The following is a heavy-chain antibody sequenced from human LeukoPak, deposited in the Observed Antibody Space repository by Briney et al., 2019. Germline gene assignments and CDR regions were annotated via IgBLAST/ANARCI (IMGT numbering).Heavy chain of an antibody. CDR1: GYSFGSGYC. J-gene: IGHJ4*02. V-gene: IGHV4-38-2*02. CDR2: IYYSGST. Sequence: SETLSLTCTVSGYSFGSGYCWGWIRQPPGKGLEWIGSIYYSGSTYYNPSLESRVTISVDTSKNQFSLKLSSVTAADTAVYYCATSGWYLLPGVYWGQGTLVTVSS. CDR3: ATSGWYLLPGVY. D-gene: IGHD6-19*01.